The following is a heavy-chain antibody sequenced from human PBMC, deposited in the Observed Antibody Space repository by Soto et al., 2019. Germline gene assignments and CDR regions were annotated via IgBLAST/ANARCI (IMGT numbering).Heavy chain of an antibody. CDR3: AREEACSGGSCHPDY. J-gene: IGHJ4*02. Sequence: ASVKVSCKASGYTFTGHYMHWVRQAPGQGLEWLGWINPYSGATHYAQKIQGRVTITRDTSISTAYMELSRLRSDDTAVYYCAREEACSGGSCHPDYWGQGTLVTVSS. V-gene: IGHV1-2*02. CDR1: GYTFTGHY. CDR2: INPYSGAT. D-gene: IGHD2-15*01.